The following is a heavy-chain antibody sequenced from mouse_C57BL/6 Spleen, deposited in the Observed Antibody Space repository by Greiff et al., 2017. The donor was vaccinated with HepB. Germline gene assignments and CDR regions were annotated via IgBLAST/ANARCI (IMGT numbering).Heavy chain of an antibody. CDR2: ISSGSSTI. J-gene: IGHJ1*03. V-gene: IGHV5-17*01. CDR1: GFTFSDYG. CDR3: ARLYYYGSSSYWYFDV. Sequence: EVQGVESGGGLVKPGGSLKLSCAASGFTFSDYGMHWVRQAPEKGLEWVAYISSGSSTIYYADTVKGRFTISRDNAKNTLFLQMTSLRSEDTAMYYCARLYYYGSSSYWYFDVWGTGTTVTVSS. D-gene: IGHD1-1*01.